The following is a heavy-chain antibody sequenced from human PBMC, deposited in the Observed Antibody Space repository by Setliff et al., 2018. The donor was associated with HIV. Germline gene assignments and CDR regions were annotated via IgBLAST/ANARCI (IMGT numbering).Heavy chain of an antibody. D-gene: IGHD3-22*01. Sequence: SETLSLTCTVSGYSISSGYCWGWIRQSPGKGLEWIGTMFRTGTSYYNPSLTSRVTISQDTSKNQFSLKLSSVTAADTAVFYCARLTTTYYYDSSAYYHPVWGQGTLVTVSS. J-gene: IGHJ4*02. CDR1: GYSISSGYC. CDR3: ARLTTTYYYDSSAYYHPV. V-gene: IGHV4-38-2*02. CDR2: MFRTGTS.